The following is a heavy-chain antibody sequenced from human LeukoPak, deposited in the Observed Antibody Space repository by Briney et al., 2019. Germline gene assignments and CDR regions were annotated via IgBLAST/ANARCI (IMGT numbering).Heavy chain of an antibody. J-gene: IGHJ4*02. CDR1: GYSFTTYW. D-gene: IGHD5-18*01. Sequence: GKSLKISCKGSGYSFTTYWIGWVRQMPGKGLEWMGIIYPGDSDTRYSPSFQGQVTISADKSISTAYLQWSSLKASDTGVYYCARGRSGYSYGFDYWGQGTLVTVSS. V-gene: IGHV5-51*01. CDR2: IYPGDSDT. CDR3: ARGRSGYSYGFDY.